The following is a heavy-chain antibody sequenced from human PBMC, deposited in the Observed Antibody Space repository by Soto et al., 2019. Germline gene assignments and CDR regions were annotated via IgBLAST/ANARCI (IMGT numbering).Heavy chain of an antibody. CDR3: ATPGGPAAAGTSYYYYYGMDV. J-gene: IGHJ6*02. D-gene: IGHD6-13*01. V-gene: IGHV3-30-3*01. CDR1: GFTFGSYA. Sequence: PGGSLRLSCAASGFTFGSYAMHWVRQAPGKGLEWVAVISYDGSNKYYADSVKGRFTISRDNSKNTLYLQMNSLRAEDTAVYYCATPGGPAAAGTSYYYYYGMDVWGQGTTVTVS. CDR2: ISYDGSNK.